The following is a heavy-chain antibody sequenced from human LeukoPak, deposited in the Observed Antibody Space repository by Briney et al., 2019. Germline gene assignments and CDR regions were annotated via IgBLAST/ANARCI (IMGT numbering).Heavy chain of an antibody. D-gene: IGHD3-22*01. CDR3: ARDLGQYYDTSDNWFDP. CDR2: INSDGINT. CDR1: GFTFSNYW. J-gene: IGHJ5*02. V-gene: IGHV3-74*01. Sequence: GGSLRLSCAASGFTFSNYWMHWVRQAPGKGLVWVSRINSDGINTSYADPVKGRFTISRDNAKNTLNLQMNSLRAEDTAVYYCARDLGQYYDTSDNWFDPWGQATLVTVSS.